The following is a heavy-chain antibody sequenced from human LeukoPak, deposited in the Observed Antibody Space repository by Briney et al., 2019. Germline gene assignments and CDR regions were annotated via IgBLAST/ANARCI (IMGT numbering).Heavy chain of an antibody. CDR2: ISGGGGST. V-gene: IGHV3-23*01. Sequence: GGSLRLSCAASGFTFSSYVTNWVRQAPGKGLEWVSVISGGGGSTYYADSVKGRFTISRDNSKNTLFLQMSSLRAEDTAVYYCAKGGYCSSTSCYVGWFDPWGQGTLVTVSS. CDR3: AKGGYCSSTSCYVGWFDP. J-gene: IGHJ5*02. D-gene: IGHD2-2*01. CDR1: GFTFSSYV.